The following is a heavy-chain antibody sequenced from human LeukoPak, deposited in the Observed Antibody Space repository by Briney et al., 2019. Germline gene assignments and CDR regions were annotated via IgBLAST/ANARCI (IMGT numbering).Heavy chain of an antibody. J-gene: IGHJ4*02. D-gene: IGHD3-10*01. CDR3: AGTMVRGVMWYFDY. CDR2: INHSGST. CDR1: GGSFSGYY. Sequence: PSETLSLTCAVYGGSFSGYYWSWIRQPPGKGLEWIGEINHSGSTNYNPSLKSRVTISVDTSKNQFSLKLSSVTAADTAVYYCAGTMVRGVMWYFDYWGQGTLVTVSS. V-gene: IGHV4-34*01.